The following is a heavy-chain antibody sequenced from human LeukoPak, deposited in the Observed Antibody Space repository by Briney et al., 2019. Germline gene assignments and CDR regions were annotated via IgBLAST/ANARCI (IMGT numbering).Heavy chain of an antibody. D-gene: IGHD2-2*01. Sequence: PSQTLSLTCAVSGGSISSGGYSWSWIRQPPGKGLEWIGYIYHSGSTYYNPSLKSRVTISVDTSKNQFSLKLSSVTAADTAVYYCARYSPYCSRTSCYDYWGQGTLVTVSS. J-gene: IGHJ4*02. CDR1: GGSISSGGYS. V-gene: IGHV4-30-2*01. CDR2: IYHSGST. CDR3: ARYSPYCSRTSCYDY.